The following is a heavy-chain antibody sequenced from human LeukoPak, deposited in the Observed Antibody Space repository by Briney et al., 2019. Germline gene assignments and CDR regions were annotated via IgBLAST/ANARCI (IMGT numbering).Heavy chain of an antibody. Sequence: SETLSLTCTVSDASISSYWSWIRQPAGKGLEWIGRIYVSGTSVYNPSLKSRVTMSVDTSKNQLSLRLKSVTAADTAVYYCARDDVDTPPFDYLGQGTLVTVSS. D-gene: IGHD5-18*01. CDR1: DASISSY. V-gene: IGHV4-4*07. J-gene: IGHJ4*02. CDR2: IYVSGTS. CDR3: ARDDVDTPPFDY.